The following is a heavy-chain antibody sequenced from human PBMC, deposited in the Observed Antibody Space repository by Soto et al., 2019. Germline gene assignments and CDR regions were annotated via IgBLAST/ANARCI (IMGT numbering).Heavy chain of an antibody. CDR1: GGSISSSSYY. D-gene: IGHD6-19*01. CDR2: IYYSGST. V-gene: IGHV4-39*01. J-gene: IGHJ4*02. CDR3: ARHPNFGIVVKPFDY. Sequence: QLQLQESGPGLVKPSETLSLTCTVSGGSISSSSYYWGWIRQPPGKGLEWIGSIYYSGSTYYNPSLKSRVTISVDTSKNQFSLKLSSVTAADTVVYYCARHPNFGIVVKPFDYWGQGTLVTVSS.